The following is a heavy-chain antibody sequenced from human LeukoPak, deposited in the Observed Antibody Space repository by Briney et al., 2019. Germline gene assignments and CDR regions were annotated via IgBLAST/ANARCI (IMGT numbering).Heavy chain of an antibody. J-gene: IGHJ4*02. V-gene: IGHV3-21*06. CDR3: AKVGTGNHQYGSGDFDY. Sequence: PGGALRLSCVGSGFTFSSYVMDWVRRARGKGVQWVAAIRYGSDYMDYADSVKGRSTISRDNAKNSLYLQMNSLRAEDTAVYYCAKVGTGNHQYGSGDFDYWGQGTLVTVSS. CDR2: IRYGSDYM. CDR1: GFTFSSYV. D-gene: IGHD3-10*01.